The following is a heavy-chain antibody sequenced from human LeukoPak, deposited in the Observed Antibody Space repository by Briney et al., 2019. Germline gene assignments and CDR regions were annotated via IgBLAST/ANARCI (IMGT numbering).Heavy chain of an antibody. J-gene: IGHJ4*02. D-gene: IGHD6-19*01. CDR3: ARRHSCGWVYFDY. Sequence: SETLSLTCTVSGGSISSYYWSWIQQPPGKGLEWIGYIYYSGSTNYNPSLKSRVTISVDTSKNQFSLKLSSVTAADTAVYYCARRHSCGWVYFDYWGQGTLVTVSS. CDR2: IYYSGST. CDR1: GGSISSYY. V-gene: IGHV4-59*01.